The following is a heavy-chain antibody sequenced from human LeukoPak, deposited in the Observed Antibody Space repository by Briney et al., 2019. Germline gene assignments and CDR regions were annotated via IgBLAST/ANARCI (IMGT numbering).Heavy chain of an antibody. CDR3: ARGSFPSDDILTGPFDN. D-gene: IGHD3-9*01. J-gene: IGHJ4*02. CDR1: GYTFTNYD. CDR2: ISSYNGNT. V-gene: IGHV1-18*01. Sequence: GASVKVSCKTSGYTFTNYDINWVRQATGQGLEWMGWISSYNGNTNYAHKLQGRATMTTDTSTSTAYMELRSLRSDDTAVYYCARGSFPSDDILTGPFDNWGQGTLVTVSS.